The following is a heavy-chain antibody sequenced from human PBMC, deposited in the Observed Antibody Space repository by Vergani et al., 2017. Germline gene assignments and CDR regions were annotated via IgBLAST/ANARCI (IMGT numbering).Heavy chain of an antibody. J-gene: IGHJ6*02. Sequence: QVQLVQSGAEVKKPGASVKVSCKASGYTFTGNYMHWVRQAPGQGLEWMGWINPNSGGTNNAHKFQGRVTMTRDTSISTAYMGLSRLRSDDTAVYYCARDPLYGDYSAYYYGMDVWGQGP. D-gene: IGHD4-17*01. CDR3: ARDPLYGDYSAYYYGMDV. V-gene: IGHV1-2*07. CDR1: GYTFTGNY. CDR2: INPNSGGT.